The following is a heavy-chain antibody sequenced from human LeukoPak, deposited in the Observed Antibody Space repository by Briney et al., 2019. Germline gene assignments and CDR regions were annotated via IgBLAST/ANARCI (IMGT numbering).Heavy chain of an antibody. V-gene: IGHV4-59*08. J-gene: IGHJ4*02. CDR3: ARRWSGENLLDY. CDR1: GGSMSAYH. Sequence: SETLSLTCTVSGGSMSAYHWGWIRQPPGKGLEWIGYMYYSGASSYFNPSLESRVTISIDTANNQFSLKVRSVTATDTAVYYCARRWSGENLLDYWGQGALVIVSS. D-gene: IGHD3-10*01. CDR2: MYYSGAS.